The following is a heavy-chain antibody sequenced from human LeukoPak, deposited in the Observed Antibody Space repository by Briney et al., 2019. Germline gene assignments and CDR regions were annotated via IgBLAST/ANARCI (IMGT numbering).Heavy chain of an antibody. Sequence: GGPLRLSCAASGVTLSPYGMHWVRQAPGKGLEWVAAISYEGGTQHYADSVKGRFIISRDNPRNTLYLQMNILRTEDTAVYYRAKEGTPQVSTWYDLWGQGTQVIVSS. V-gene: IGHV3-30*18. CDR1: GVTLSPYG. D-gene: IGHD3-10*01. J-gene: IGHJ5*02. CDR2: ISYEGGTQ. CDR3: AKEGTPQVSTWYDL.